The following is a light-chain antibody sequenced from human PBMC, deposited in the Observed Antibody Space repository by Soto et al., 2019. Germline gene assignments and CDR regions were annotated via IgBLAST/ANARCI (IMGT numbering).Light chain of an antibody. V-gene: IGKV1-9*01. CDR1: QDITNY. J-gene: IGKJ1*01. CDR2: AAS. CDR3: QQLSGYPWT. Sequence: DIQITQSPSSLSASVGYRFTITCQASQDITNYLNWYQQKPGKAPQLLIYAASTLQSGVPSRFSGRGSGTDFTLTISSLQPEDFATYSCQQLSGYPWTFGQGTKVDIK.